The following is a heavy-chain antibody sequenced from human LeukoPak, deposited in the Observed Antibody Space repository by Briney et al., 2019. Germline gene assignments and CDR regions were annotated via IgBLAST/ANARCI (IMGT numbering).Heavy chain of an antibody. CDR2: INPSGGST. CDR3: ARDLGIQLWLLGSFDI. V-gene: IGHV1-46*01. Sequence: ASVKVSCKASGYTFTGYYMHWVRQAPGQGLEWMGIINPSGGSTSYAQKFQGRVTMTRDTSISTAYMELSRLRSDDTAVYYCARDLGIQLWLLGSFDIWGQGTMVTVSS. CDR1: GYTFTGYY. D-gene: IGHD5-18*01. J-gene: IGHJ3*02.